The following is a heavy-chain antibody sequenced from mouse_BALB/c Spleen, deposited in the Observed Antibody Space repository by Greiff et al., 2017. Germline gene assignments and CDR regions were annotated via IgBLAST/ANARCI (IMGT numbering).Heavy chain of an antibody. CDR3: AHYYGSSPFDY. J-gene: IGHJ2*01. Sequence: EVQLQESGPGLVKPSQSLSLTCTVTGYSITSDYAWNWIRQFPGNKLEWMGYISYSGSTSYNPSLKSRISITRDTSKNQFFLQLNSVTTEDTATYYCAHYYGSSPFDYWGQGTTLTVSS. D-gene: IGHD1-1*01. CDR2: ISYSGST. V-gene: IGHV3-2*02. CDR1: GYSITSDYA.